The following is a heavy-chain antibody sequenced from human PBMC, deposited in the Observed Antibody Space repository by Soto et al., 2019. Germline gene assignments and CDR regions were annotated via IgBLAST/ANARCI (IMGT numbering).Heavy chain of an antibody. Sequence: RGSLRLSCAASGFTFSSYAMSWVRQAPGKGLEWVSAISGSGGSTYYADSVKGRFTISRDNSKNTLYLQMNSLRAEDTAVYYCAKGLPIVVVVAANFDYWGQGTLVTVSS. CDR3: AKGLPIVVVVAANFDY. CDR1: GFTFSSYA. CDR2: ISGSGGST. J-gene: IGHJ4*02. D-gene: IGHD2-15*01. V-gene: IGHV3-23*01.